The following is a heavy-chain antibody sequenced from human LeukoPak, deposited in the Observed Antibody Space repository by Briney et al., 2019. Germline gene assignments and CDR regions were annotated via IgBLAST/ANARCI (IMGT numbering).Heavy chain of an antibody. V-gene: IGHV3-33*06. Sequence: GGSLRLSCAASGFTFNSYGMHWVRQAPGKGLEWVAVIWYDGSNKYYADSVKGRFTISRDNSKNTLYLQMNSLRAEDTAVYYCAKWGVTGTEGLDYWGQGTLVTVSS. CDR1: GFTFNSYG. J-gene: IGHJ4*02. D-gene: IGHD1-1*01. CDR2: IWYDGSNK. CDR3: AKWGVTGTEGLDY.